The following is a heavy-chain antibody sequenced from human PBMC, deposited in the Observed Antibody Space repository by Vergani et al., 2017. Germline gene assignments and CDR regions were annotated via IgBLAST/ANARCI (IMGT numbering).Heavy chain of an antibody. J-gene: IGHJ6*02. CDR1: GYTFTSYG. CDR2: ISAYNGNQ. Sequence: QVQLVKSGAEVKKPGASVKVSCKASGYTFTSYGISWVRQAPGQGLEGMGWISAYNGNQNYAQKLQGRVTMTTATSTSTAYMELRSLRSDDTAVYYCARGDYGDPVKYYGMDVWGQGTTVTVSS. D-gene: IGHD4-17*01. CDR3: ARGDYGDPVKYYGMDV. V-gene: IGHV1-18*01.